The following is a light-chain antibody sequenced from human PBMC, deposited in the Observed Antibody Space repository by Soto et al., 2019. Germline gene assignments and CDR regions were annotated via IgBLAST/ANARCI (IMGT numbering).Light chain of an antibody. J-gene: IGLJ2*01. Sequence: QSVLTQPASVSGSPGQSITISCTGTSSDVGGYNYVSWYQQHPGKDPKLMIYDVSNRPSGVSNRFSGSKSGNTASLTISGLQAEDEADYYCSSYTSSSTVFGGGTKLTVL. CDR2: DVS. V-gene: IGLV2-14*01. CDR3: SSYTSSSTV. CDR1: SSDVGGYNY.